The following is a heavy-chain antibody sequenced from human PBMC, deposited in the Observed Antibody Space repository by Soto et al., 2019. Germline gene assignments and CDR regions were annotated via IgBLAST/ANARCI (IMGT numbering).Heavy chain of an antibody. CDR2: IYHSGST. D-gene: IGHD2-21*02. J-gene: IGHJ4*02. CDR3: ARGLLAYCGGDCALFDS. V-gene: IGHV4-30-2*01. CDR1: GGSISSGGYS. Sequence: PSETLSLTCAVSGGSISSGGYSWSWIRQPPGKGLEWIGYIYHSGSTYYNPSLKSRVAISVDTSKNQFSLKVDSVTAADTAVYYCARGLLAYCGGDCALFDSWGQGIMVTVSS.